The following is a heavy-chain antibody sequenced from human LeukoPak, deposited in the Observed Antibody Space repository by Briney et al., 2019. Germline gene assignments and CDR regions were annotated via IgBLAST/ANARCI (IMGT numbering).Heavy chain of an antibody. V-gene: IGHV3-21*01. CDR3: ARVRSAAAGPLDY. CDR2: FSSSSSYI. J-gene: IGHJ4*02. D-gene: IGHD6-13*01. Sequence: GGSLRLSCEASGFTFTTYSMTWVRQAPGKGLEWVSSFSSSSSYIYYADSMKGRFTISRDNAKNSLYLQMNSLRADDTAVYHCARVRSAAAGPLDYWGQGTLVTVSS. CDR1: GFTFTTYS.